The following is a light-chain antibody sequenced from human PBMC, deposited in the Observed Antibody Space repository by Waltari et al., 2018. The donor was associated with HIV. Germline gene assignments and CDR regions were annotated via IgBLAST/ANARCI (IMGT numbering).Light chain of an antibody. CDR1: QEIGTY. J-gene: IGKJ2*01. CDR2: SAS. Sequence: AIRMIQSPSSLSASTGDRVTISCRASQEIGTYLDWYQHKPGKVPELLMYSASTLQSGLPSRFNGSGSGTDCTLTIDCLQSEDFATYYCQQYYSYPQAFGQGTKLEIK. V-gene: IGKV1-8*01. CDR3: QQYYSYPQA.